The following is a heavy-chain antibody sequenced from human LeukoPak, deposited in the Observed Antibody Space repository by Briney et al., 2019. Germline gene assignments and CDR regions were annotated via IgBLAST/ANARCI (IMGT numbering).Heavy chain of an antibody. V-gene: IGHV3-11*04. D-gene: IGHD3-22*01. CDR2: ISPSGSTI. J-gene: IGHJ4*02. Sequence: GGFLRLSCAASGFTFSDNYLSWIRQAPGKGLEWISYISPSGSTIYYADSVKGRFTISRDNAKNSLYLQMNSLRAEDTALYYCATSYDSSGCDWGQGTLVTVSS. CDR1: GFTFSDNY. CDR3: ATSYDSSGCD.